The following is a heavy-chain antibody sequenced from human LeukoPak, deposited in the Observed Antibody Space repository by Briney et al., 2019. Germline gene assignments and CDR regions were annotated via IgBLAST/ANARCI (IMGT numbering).Heavy chain of an antibody. Sequence: PSETLSLTCAVYGGSFSGYYWSWIRQPPGKGLEWVGEINHSGSTNYNPSLKSRVTISVDTSKNQFSLKLSSVTAADTAVYYCARDSSTAGYYDGPGGLYWGQGTLVTVSS. V-gene: IGHV4-34*01. CDR2: INHSGST. J-gene: IGHJ4*02. D-gene: IGHD3-22*01. CDR1: GGSFSGYY. CDR3: ARDSSTAGYYDGPGGLY.